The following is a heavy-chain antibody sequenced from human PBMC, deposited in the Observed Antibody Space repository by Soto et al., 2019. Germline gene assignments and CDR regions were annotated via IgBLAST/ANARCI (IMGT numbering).Heavy chain of an antibody. V-gene: IGHV5-51*01. CDR2: IYPGDSDT. D-gene: IGHD6-6*01. Sequence: RGESLKISCKGSGYSFTSYWIGWVRQMPGKGLEWMGIIYPGDSDTRYSPSFEGQVTISADKSITTAYLQWSSLKASDTAMYYCARPSYSSSRYYAMDVWGQGTTVTVSS. CDR1: GYSFTSYW. CDR3: ARPSYSSSRYYAMDV. J-gene: IGHJ6*02.